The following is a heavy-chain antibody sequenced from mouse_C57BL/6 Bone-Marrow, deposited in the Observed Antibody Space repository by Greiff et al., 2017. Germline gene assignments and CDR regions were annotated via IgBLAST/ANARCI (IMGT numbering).Heavy chain of an antibody. V-gene: IGHV1-26*01. D-gene: IGHD1-1*01. CDR2: INPNNGGT. CDR1: GYTFTDDY. J-gene: IGHJ2*01. CDR3: DRDYDGSSWYFDY. Sequence: EVQLQQSGPKLVKPGASVKISCTASGYTFTDDYMNWVKQSHGKSLEWIGDINPNNGGTSYNQKLKGKTTLTVDKSSSTAYMELRSLTSEDSAVSACDRDYDGSSWYFDYWGQGTILTVSS.